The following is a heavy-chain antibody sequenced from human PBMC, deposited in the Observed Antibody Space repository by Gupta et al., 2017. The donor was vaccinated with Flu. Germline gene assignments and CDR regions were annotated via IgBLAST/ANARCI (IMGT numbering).Heavy chain of an antibody. CDR3: ARQRIAAAGMNLVCDP. Sequence: QVQLVQSGAEVKKPGSSVKVSCKASGGTFSSYAISWVRQAPGQGLEWMGGIIPIFGTANYAQKVQGRVTITADESTSTAYMELSSLRSEETAVYYCARQRIAAAGMNLVCDPWGQGTLVTVSS. J-gene: IGHJ5*02. CDR1: GGTFSSYA. V-gene: IGHV1-69*01. D-gene: IGHD6-13*01. CDR2: IIPIFGTA.